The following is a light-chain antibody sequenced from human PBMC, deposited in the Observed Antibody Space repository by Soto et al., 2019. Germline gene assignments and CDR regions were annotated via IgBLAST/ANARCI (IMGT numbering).Light chain of an antibody. CDR1: QSVSSSY. Sequence: EMVLTQSPGTRSLSPGERATLSCRARQSVSSSYLAWYQQKPGQAPRLLIYGASSRATGIPDRFSGSGSGTDFTLTISRLEPEDFAVYYCHQYGSSPYTFGQGTKLEIK. CDR3: HQYGSSPYT. J-gene: IGKJ2*01. CDR2: GAS. V-gene: IGKV3-20*01.